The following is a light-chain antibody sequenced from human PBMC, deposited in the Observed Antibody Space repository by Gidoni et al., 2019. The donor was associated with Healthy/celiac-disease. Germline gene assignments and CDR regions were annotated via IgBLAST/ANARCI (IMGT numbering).Light chain of an antibody. Sequence: ATMAWAPGQSITISCTGTSSDVGSYNYVSWYQQHPGKAPKLMIYDVSNRPSGVSNRFSGSKSGNTASLTISGLQAEDEADYYCSSYTSSSPLVFGGGTKLTVL. CDR2: DVS. J-gene: IGLJ2*01. V-gene: IGLV2-14*03. CDR3: SSYTSSSPLV. CDR1: SSDVGSYNY.